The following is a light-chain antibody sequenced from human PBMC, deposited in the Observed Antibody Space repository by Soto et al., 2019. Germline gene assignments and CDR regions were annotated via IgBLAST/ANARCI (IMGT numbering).Light chain of an antibody. Sequence: DIQMTQSPSSLSASVGDRVTITCRASQSISSYLNWYQQKLGKAPKLLIYAASSLQSGVPSRFSGSGSGTDFTLTISSLQPEDFATYYCQQRYSTPRTFGQGTKVEIK. CDR2: AAS. V-gene: IGKV1-39*01. J-gene: IGKJ1*01. CDR1: QSISSY. CDR3: QQRYSTPRT.